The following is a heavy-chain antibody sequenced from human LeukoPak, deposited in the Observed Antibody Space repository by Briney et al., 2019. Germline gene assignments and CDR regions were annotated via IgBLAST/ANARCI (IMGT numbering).Heavy chain of an antibody. D-gene: IGHD3-3*01. J-gene: IGHJ5*02. CDR3: AKDPTQNYYDFWSGPLGSWFDP. CDR1: GFTFDDYA. V-gene: IGHV3-9*01. CDR2: ISWNSGSI. Sequence: PGRSLRLSCAASGFTFDDYAMHWVRQAPGKGLEWVSGISWNSGSIGYADSVKGRFTISRDNAKNSLYLQMNSLRAEDTALYYCAKDPTQNYYDFWSGPLGSWFDPWGQGTLVTVSS.